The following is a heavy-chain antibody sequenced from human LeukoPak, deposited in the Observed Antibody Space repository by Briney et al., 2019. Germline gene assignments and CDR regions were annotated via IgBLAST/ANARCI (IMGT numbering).Heavy chain of an antibody. D-gene: IGHD3-3*01. CDR3: TTGAHRSGYYYFDY. CDR2: IKSKTDGGTT. CDR1: GFTFSNAW. Sequence: GGSLRLSCAASGFTFSNAWMSWVRQAPGKGLEWVGRIKSKTDGGTTDYAAPVKGRFTISRHDSKNTLYLQMNSLKTEDTAVYYRTTGAHRSGYYYFDYWGQGTLVTVSS. V-gene: IGHV3-15*01. J-gene: IGHJ4*02.